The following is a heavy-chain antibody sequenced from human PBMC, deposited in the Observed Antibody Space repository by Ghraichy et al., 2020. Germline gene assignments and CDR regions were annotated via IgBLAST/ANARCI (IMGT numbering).Heavy chain of an antibody. CDR3: ARHGYSSSYDRSSRAFDL. D-gene: IGHD3-16*01. CDR1: AGLISRHY. Sequence: SQTLSLTCNISAGLISRHYWNWIRQSPGGGLEWIANVNYRGSANHSPSLRGRFTISLNTPRNHFSLKLTSATAADTGIYYCARHGYSSSYDRSSRAFDLWGRGPPFSVSS. V-gene: IGHV4-59*08. CDR2: VNYRGSA. J-gene: IGHJ2*01.